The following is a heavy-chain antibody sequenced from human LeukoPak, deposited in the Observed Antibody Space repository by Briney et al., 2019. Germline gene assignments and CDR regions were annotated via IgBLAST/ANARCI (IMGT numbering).Heavy chain of an antibody. Sequence: PGGSLRLSCAVSGFTFSSYWMNWVRQAPGKGLEWVASIKRDGGEKYYVDSVKDRFTISRVNAKNSLYLQMSSLRAEDTAVYYCAKGRYSGSTYYFDYWGQGTLVIVSS. CDR2: IKRDGGEK. CDR1: GFTFSSYW. J-gene: IGHJ4*02. V-gene: IGHV3-7*01. D-gene: IGHD1-26*01. CDR3: AKGRYSGSTYYFDY.